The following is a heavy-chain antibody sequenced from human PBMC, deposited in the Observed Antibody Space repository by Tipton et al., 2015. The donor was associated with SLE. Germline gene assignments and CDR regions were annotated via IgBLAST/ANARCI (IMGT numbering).Heavy chain of an antibody. V-gene: IGHV4-34*01. CDR2: INHSGST. CDR1: GGSFSGYY. CDR3: AAMVRGVIITTYYFDY. J-gene: IGHJ4*02. Sequence: TLSLTCAVYGGSFSGYYWSWIRQPPGKGLEWIGEINHSGSTNYNPSLKSRVTISVDTSKNQFSLKLSSVTAADTAVYYCAAMVRGVIITTYYFDYWRQGTLVTVSS. D-gene: IGHD3-10*01.